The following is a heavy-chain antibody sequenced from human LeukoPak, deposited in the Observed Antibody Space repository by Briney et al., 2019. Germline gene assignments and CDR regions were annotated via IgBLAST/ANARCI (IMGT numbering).Heavy chain of an antibody. CDR3: AKDEGGYYDSSGYYNY. CDR1: GFTFSSYA. J-gene: IGHJ4*02. Sequence: GGSLRLSCAASGFTFSSYAMSWVRQAPGKGLEWVSAISGSGGSTYYADSVKSRFTISRDNSKNTLYLQMNSLRAEDTAVYYCAKDEGGYYDSSGYYNYWGQGTLVTVSS. D-gene: IGHD3-22*01. CDR2: ISGSGGST. V-gene: IGHV3-23*01.